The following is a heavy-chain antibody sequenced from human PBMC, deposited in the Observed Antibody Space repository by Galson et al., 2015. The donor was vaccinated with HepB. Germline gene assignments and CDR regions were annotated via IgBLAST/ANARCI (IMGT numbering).Heavy chain of an antibody. V-gene: IGHV3-15*01. CDR2: IKSKTDGGTT. CDR3: TTVGTMIVVVIAQPFDY. J-gene: IGHJ4*02. D-gene: IGHD3-22*01. Sequence: SLRLSCAASGFTFSNAWMSWVRQAPGKGLEWVGRIKSKTDGGTTDYAAPVKGRCTISRDDSKNTLYLQLNILKTEDTAVYYCTTVGTMIVVVIAQPFDYWGQGTLVTVSS. CDR1: GFTFSNAW.